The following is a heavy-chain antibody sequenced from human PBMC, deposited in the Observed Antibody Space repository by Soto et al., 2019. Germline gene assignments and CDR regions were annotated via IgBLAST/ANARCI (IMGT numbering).Heavy chain of an antibody. CDR3: ARVSGYTSGWPLAVDH. CDR2: IWFDGSDK. CDR1: GFTFSNYG. J-gene: IGHJ4*02. V-gene: IGHV3-33*01. Sequence: PGGSLRLSCAASGFTFSNYGMHWVRQAPGKGLEWVAVIWFDGSDKYSAESVKGRFTISRDNSKNTLFLQMNSLRVEDTAVYYCARVSGYTSGWPLAVDHWGQGTLVTVSS. D-gene: IGHD6-19*01.